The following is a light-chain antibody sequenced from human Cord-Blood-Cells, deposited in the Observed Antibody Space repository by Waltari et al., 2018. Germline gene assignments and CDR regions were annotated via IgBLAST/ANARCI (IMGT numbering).Light chain of an antibody. CDR1: QGISSY. Sequence: AIRITQSPSSLSASTGDRVTLTCRASQGISSYLAWYQQKPGKAPKLLIYAASTLQSGVPSRFSCSGSGTDFTLTISCLQSEDFATYYCQQYYSYPITFGQGTRLEIK. J-gene: IGKJ5*01. CDR3: QQYYSYPIT. V-gene: IGKV1-8*01. CDR2: AAS.